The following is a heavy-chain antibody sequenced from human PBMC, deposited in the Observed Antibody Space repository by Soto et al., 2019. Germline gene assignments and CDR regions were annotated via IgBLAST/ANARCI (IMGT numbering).Heavy chain of an antibody. D-gene: IGHD2-15*01. CDR1: GFTFSSYS. V-gene: IGHV3-21*01. CDR2: ISSSSSYI. Sequence: PGGSLRLSCAASGFTFSSYSMNWVRQAPGKGLEWVSSISSSSSYIYYADSVKGRFTISRDNAKNSLYLQMNSLRAEDTAVYYCARPSKGYCSGGSCYRGPDAFDIWGQGTMVTVSS. CDR3: ARPSKGYCSGGSCYRGPDAFDI. J-gene: IGHJ3*02.